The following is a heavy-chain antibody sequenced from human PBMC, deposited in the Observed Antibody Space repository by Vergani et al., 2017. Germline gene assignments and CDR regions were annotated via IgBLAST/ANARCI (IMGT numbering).Heavy chain of an antibody. V-gene: IGHV3-33*01. Sequence: QVQLVESGGGVVQPGRSLRLSCAASGFTFSSYGMHWVRQAPGKGLEWVAVIWYDGSNKYYADSVKGRFTISRDNSKNTLYLQMNSLRAEDTAVYYCARVLRGWDSSKYYYYMDVWGKGTTVTVSS. CDR3: ARVLRGWDSSKYYYYMDV. CDR2: IWYDGSNK. CDR1: GFTFSSYG. D-gene: IGHD3-22*01. J-gene: IGHJ6*03.